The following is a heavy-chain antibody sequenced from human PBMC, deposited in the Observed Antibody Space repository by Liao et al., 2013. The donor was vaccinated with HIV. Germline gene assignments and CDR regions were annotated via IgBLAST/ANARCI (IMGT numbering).Heavy chain of an antibody. CDR3: ARVQGRYYDSSGTHAFDI. CDR1: GASISSGGYY. Sequence: QVQLQESGPGLVKPSQTLSLTCTVSGASISSGGYYWNWIRQPPGKGLEWIGYIYYSGSGYYNPSLKSRVIISVDTSKNQFSLRLNSVTAADTAVYYCARVQGRYYDSSGTHAFDIWGQGTMVTVSS. J-gene: IGHJ3*02. D-gene: IGHD3-22*01. V-gene: IGHV4-30-4*08. CDR2: IYYSGSG.